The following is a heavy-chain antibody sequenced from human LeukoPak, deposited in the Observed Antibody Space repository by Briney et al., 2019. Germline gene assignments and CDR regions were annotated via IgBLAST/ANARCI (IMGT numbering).Heavy chain of an antibody. J-gene: IGHJ2*01. D-gene: IGHD3-9*01. V-gene: IGHV3-13*01. Sequence: GGSLRLSCAASGFSFSRYDMHWVRQGAGKGLEWVSGIGTAGDTYYSDSVKGRFTISREDAKNSLYLQMNNLRAGDTAMYYCARAYYDILAGQGPSWYLDLWGRGTVVTVSS. CDR2: IGTAGDT. CDR1: GFSFSRYD. CDR3: ARAYYDILAGQGPSWYLDL.